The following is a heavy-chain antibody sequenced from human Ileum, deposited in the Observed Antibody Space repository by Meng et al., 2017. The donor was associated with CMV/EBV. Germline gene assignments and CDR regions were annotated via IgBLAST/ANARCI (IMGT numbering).Heavy chain of an antibody. D-gene: IGHD2-2*02. CDR3: AKQFCTTTSCYKNGLDV. CDR1: GGSISSYY. Sequence: GSLRLSCTVSGGSISSYYWSWIRQPPGKGLGWIGYIYYSGITNYNPSLRSRVTISVDTSKTQFSLKLSSVTAADTAVYYCAKQFCTTTSCYKNGLDVWGQGTTVTVSS. J-gene: IGHJ6*02. V-gene: IGHV4-59*08. CDR2: IYYSGIT.